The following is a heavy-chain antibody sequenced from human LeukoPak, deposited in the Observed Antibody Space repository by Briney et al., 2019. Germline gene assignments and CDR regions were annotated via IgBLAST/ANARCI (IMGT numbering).Heavy chain of an antibody. CDR2: IYPGDSST. D-gene: IGHD2-2*01. Sequence: GESLKISCKGSGYSFTSYWIGWVRQVPGKGLEWMGIIYPGDSSTRYSPSFQGQVTISADKSITTAYLQWSSLTASDTAIYYCARLVQIPAATNWFDPWGQGTLVTVSS. V-gene: IGHV5-51*01. CDR1: GYSFTSYW. CDR3: ARLVQIPAATNWFDP. J-gene: IGHJ5*02.